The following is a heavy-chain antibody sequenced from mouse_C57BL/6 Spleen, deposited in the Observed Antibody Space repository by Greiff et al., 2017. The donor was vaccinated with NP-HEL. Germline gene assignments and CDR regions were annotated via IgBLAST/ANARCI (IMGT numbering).Heavy chain of an antibody. CDR1: GYSFTSYY. CDR3: ARGSTDAMDY. Sequence: QVQLKQSGPELVKPGASVKISCKASGYSFTSYYIHWVKQRPGQGLEWIGWIYPGSGNTKYNEKFKGKATLTADTSSSTAYMQLSSLTSEDSAVYYCARGSTDAMDYWGQGTSVTVSS. J-gene: IGHJ4*01. CDR2: IYPGSGNT. V-gene: IGHV1-66*01.